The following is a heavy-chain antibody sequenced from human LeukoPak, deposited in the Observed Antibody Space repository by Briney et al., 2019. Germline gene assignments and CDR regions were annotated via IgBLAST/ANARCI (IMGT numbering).Heavy chain of an antibody. V-gene: IGHV4-59*12. CDR2: IYYSGST. CDR3: ARGEGEWAADLGY. D-gene: IGHD6-13*01. Sequence: PSETLSLTCSVSGGSISSYYWSWIRQPPGKGLEWIGYIYYSGSTNYKSSLKSRVTISVDTSKNQFSLKLSSVTAADTAVYYCARGEGEWAADLGYWGQGTLVTVSS. CDR1: GGSISSYY. J-gene: IGHJ4*02.